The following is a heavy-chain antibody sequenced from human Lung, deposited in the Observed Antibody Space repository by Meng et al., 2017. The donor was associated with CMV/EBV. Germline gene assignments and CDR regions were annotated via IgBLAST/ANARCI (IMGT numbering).Heavy chain of an antibody. J-gene: IGHJ3*02. CDR3: ASKVYYDFWSAYRGTEGVDPFNI. CDR2: ISPNNGAT. CDR1: GYTFTDYR. Sequence: ASXXVSXKASGYTFTDYRMHWVRQAPGQGLEWMGWISPNNGATNYAQKFQGRVTMTRDTSINTAYMELNRLTYDDTAVYYCASKVYYDFWSAYRGTEGVDPFNIWGQGXLVTVSS. D-gene: IGHD3-3*01. V-gene: IGHV1-2*02.